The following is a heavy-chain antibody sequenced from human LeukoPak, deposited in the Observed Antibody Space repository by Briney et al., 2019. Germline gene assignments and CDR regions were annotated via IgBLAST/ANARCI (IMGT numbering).Heavy chain of an antibody. V-gene: IGHV3-74*01. Sequence: GGSLRLSCAASGFTLSSYWMHWVRHAPGKGLVWVSRISSDGSSTTYADSVKGRFTISRDNAKNTLYLQMNSLRAEDTAVYYCARDEHLRVGGDGHYYGMDVWGQGTTVTVSS. J-gene: IGHJ6*02. D-gene: IGHD2-21*02. CDR2: ISSDGSST. CDR1: GFTLSSYW. CDR3: ARDEHLRVGGDGHYYGMDV.